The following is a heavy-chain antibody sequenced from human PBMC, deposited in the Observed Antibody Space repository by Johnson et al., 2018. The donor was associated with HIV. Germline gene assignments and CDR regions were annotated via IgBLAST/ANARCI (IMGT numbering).Heavy chain of an antibody. V-gene: IGHV3-30*03. CDR3: ATSYLEWLFDDGHAFDI. CDR2: ILYRGSNK. Sequence: QVQLVESGGDLVQPGGSLRLSCVGSGFTFSTNWMHWVRQAPGKGLEWVAVILYRGSNKYYADSVKGRFTISRDNSKNTLYLQMNSLRAEDTAVYYCATSYLEWLFDDGHAFDIWGQGTMVTVSS. CDR1: GFTFSTNW. D-gene: IGHD3-3*01. J-gene: IGHJ3*02.